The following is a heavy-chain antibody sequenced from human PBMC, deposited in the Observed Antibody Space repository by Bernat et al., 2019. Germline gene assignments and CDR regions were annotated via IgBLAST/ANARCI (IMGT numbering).Heavy chain of an antibody. J-gene: IGHJ3*02. CDR3: TTDNGDLGFDS. CDR1: GLTVTNAW. Sequence: EVQLVESGGSLVKPGGSLRLSCAASGLTVTNAWMSWVRQAPGKGLEWVGRIKTKTEGGTTDYAAPVKGRFTISTDDSKNTLYLQMNSLRTEDTAVYYCTTDNGDLGFDSWGQGTMLTVSS. V-gene: IGHV3-15*01. D-gene: IGHD2-21*01. CDR2: IKTKTEGGTT.